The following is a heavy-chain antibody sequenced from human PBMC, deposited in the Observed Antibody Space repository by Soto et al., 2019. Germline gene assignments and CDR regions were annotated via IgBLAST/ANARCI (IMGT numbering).Heavy chain of an antibody. CDR3: ASMDYYDSSGYYVDY. CDR1: GGTFNSYA. J-gene: IGHJ4*02. D-gene: IGHD3-22*01. V-gene: IGHV1-69*13. Sequence: ASVKVSCKDSGGTFNSYAISWVRQAPGQGLEWMGGIIPIFGTANYAQKFQGRVTITADESTSTAYMELSSLRSEDTAVYYCASMDYYDSSGYYVDYWGQGTLVTVSS. CDR2: IIPIFGTA.